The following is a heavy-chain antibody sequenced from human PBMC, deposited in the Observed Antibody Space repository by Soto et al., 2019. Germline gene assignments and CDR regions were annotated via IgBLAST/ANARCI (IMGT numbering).Heavy chain of an antibody. CDR3: TAGYCSGGSCYSVVS. J-gene: IGHJ4*02. CDR2: IKRRADGGTT. Sequence: EVQLVESGGGLVKPGGSLSLSCAASGFTFSNVWMSWVRQAPGKGLEWVGRIKRRADGGTTDYATPVRGRFTVSRDDSKNTLYLQMNSLKTEDTAVYYCTAGYCSGGSCYSVVSWGQGPLVTVSS. V-gene: IGHV3-15*01. CDR1: GFTFSNVW. D-gene: IGHD2-15*01.